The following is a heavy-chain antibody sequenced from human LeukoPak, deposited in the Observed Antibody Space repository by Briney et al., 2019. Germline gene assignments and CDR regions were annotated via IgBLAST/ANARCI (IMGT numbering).Heavy chain of an antibody. CDR3: AKGLLNDY. CDR2: ISGSGGST. Sequence: GGSLRLSCAASGFTFSSFALSWVRQAPGKGLEWVSSISGSGGSTSYADSVKGRFTISRDNSKNTLYLQMNSLRAEDTAVYYCAKGLLNDYWGQGTLVTVSS. CDR1: GFTFSSFA. V-gene: IGHV3-23*01. J-gene: IGHJ4*02.